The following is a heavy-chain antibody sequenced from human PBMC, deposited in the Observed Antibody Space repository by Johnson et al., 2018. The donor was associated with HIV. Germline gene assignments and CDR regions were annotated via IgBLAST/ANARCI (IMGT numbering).Heavy chain of an antibody. CDR3: ARVSDDYGGNPAAWGAFDI. D-gene: IGHD4-23*01. J-gene: IGHJ3*02. Sequence: VQLVESGGGVIRPGGSLRLSCAASGFTFDDYGVSWVRQAPGKGLECVSGLNWNRDSPDYADSVKGRFTIPRDNAKNSLFLQMNSLRAEDTALYYCARVSDDYGGNPAAWGAFDIWGQGTMVTVSS. CDR1: GFTFDDYG. CDR2: LNWNRDSP. V-gene: IGHV3-20*04.